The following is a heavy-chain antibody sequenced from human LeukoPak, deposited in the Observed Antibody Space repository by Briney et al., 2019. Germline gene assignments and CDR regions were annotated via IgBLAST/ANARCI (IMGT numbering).Heavy chain of an antibody. CDR3: ARVGAGATSGYFDL. J-gene: IGHJ2*01. CDR1: GXSFSGYY. CDR2: INHSGST. Sequence: PSETLSLTCAVYGXSFSGYYWSWIRQPPGKGLEWIGEINHSGSTNFNPSVKSRVTISVDPSKNQLFLELSSVTAADTAVYYCARVGAGATSGYFDLWGRGTLVTVSS. D-gene: IGHD1-26*01. V-gene: IGHV4-34*01.